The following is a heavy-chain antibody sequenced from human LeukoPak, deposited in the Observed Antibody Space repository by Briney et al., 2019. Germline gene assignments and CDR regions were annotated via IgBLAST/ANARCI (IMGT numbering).Heavy chain of an antibody. CDR3: ARESRDYYYDSSGNFDY. Sequence: KTSETLSLTCTVSGGSISSGGYYWSWIRQHPGKGLEWIGYIYYSGSTYYNPSLKSRVTISVDTSKNQFSLKLSSVTAADTAVYYCARESRDYYYDSSGNFDYWGQGTLVTVSS. CDR1: GGSISSGGYY. D-gene: IGHD3-22*01. CDR2: IYYSGST. J-gene: IGHJ4*02. V-gene: IGHV4-31*03.